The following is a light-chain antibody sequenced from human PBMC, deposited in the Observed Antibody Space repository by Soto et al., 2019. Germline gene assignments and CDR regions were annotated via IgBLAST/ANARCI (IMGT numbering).Light chain of an antibody. CDR3: QPRSNWAPTGT. CDR2: DAS. V-gene: IGKV3-11*01. Sequence: EIVLTQSPATLSLSPGERATLSCRASQSVSSYLAWYQQKTGQAPRLLIYDASNRSTGIPARFSGTGSATDFTLTISSQAPEDFQDYYCQPRSNWAPTGTFGQATKEKIK. J-gene: IGKJ1*01. CDR1: QSVSSY.